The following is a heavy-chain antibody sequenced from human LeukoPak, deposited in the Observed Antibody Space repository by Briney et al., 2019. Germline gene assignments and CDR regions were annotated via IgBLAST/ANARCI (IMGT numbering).Heavy chain of an antibody. D-gene: IGHD3-22*01. CDR1: GFTFSSHG. J-gene: IGHJ6*03. CDR3: AKRGSSGYSSYYMDV. V-gene: IGHV3-23*01. CDR2: ISPSGDIT. Sequence: GGTLRLSCAASGFTFSSHGINWVRQAPGKGLEWVSGISPSGDITYYTDSVQGRFTISRDNSKNMMYVQMNSLRAEDTAVYYCAKRGSSGYSSYYMDVWGKGTTVTISS.